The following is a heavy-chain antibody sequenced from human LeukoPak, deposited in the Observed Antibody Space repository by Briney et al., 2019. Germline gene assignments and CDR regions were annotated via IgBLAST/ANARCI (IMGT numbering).Heavy chain of an antibody. D-gene: IGHD2-2*01. J-gene: IGHJ5*02. Sequence: SETLSLTCTVSGGSISSYYWSWIRQPAGKGLEWIGRIYTSGSTNYNPSLKSRVTMSVDTSKNQFSLKLSSVTAADTAVYYCARERPSYCSSTSCYGRFDPWGQGTLVTVSS. CDR1: GGSISSYY. CDR2: IYTSGST. V-gene: IGHV4-4*07. CDR3: ARERPSYCSSTSCYGRFDP.